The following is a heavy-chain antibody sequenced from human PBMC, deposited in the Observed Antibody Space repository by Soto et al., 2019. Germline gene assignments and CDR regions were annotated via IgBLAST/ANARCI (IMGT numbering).Heavy chain of an antibody. CDR1: GFTVSNNY. Sequence: EVQLVESGGALVQPGGSLRLSCAASGFTVSNNYMSWVRQAPGKGLDWVSLIYSGGTTSYADSVKGRFTISRDSSKNTLNLQMNGLRAEDTAVYYCARNSGSKLGPRTAGEGHWGQGTLVTVSS. CDR2: IYSGGTT. J-gene: IGHJ4*02. V-gene: IGHV3-66*01. CDR3: ARNSGSKLGPRTAGEGH. D-gene: IGHD7-27*01.